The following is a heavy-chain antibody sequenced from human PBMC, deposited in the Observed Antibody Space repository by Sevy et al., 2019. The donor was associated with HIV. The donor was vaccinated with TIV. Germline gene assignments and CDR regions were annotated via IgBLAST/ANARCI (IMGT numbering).Heavy chain of an antibody. D-gene: IGHD2-15*01. Sequence: ASVKVSCKASGGTFSSYAISWVRQAPGQGLEWMGGIIPIFGTANYAQKFQGRVTITADESTSTAYMELSSLRSDDTAVYYCARDRGLGSGHFDYWGQGTLVTVSS. CDR3: ARDRGLGSGHFDY. CDR2: IIPIFGTA. V-gene: IGHV1-69*13. CDR1: GGTFSSYA. J-gene: IGHJ4*02.